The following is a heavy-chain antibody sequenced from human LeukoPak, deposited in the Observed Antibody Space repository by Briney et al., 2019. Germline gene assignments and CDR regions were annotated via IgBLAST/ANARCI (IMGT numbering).Heavy chain of an antibody. J-gene: IGHJ6*03. CDR1: GFSFSSYW. Sequence: RPGGSLRLSCEGSGFSFSSYWMTWVRQLPGKGPEWVANIRQDESERYFADSVKGRFTISRDNAKKSVYLHMSSLRAEDTALYYCARLSAYYYGSYFYYYMDVWGKGTTVTVSS. CDR2: IRQDESER. D-gene: IGHD3-10*01. CDR3: ARLSAYYYGSYFYYYMDV. V-gene: IGHV3-7*01.